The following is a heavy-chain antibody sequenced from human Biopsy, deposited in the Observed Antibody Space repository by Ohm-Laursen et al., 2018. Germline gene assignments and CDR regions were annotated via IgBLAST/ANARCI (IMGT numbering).Heavy chain of an antibody. J-gene: IGHJ4*02. CDR1: GGSISSSY. D-gene: IGHD6-25*01. V-gene: IGHV4-59*01. CDR3: AREAAIIDPRTRAFDY. Sequence: GTLSLTWSVSGGSISSSYWSWIRQPPGKGLEWIGGIYYSGSTNYNPSLKSRVTISVDASKNQFSLKLRSVTAADTAVYYCAREAAIIDPRTRAFDYWGQGTLVTVSS. CDR2: IYYSGST.